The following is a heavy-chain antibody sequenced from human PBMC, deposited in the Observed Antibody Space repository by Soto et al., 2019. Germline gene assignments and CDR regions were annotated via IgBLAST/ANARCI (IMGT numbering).Heavy chain of an antibody. CDR2: IYYSGST. V-gene: IGHV4-61*01. Sequence: QVQLQESGPGLVKPSETLSLTCTVSGGSVSSGSYYWSWIRQPPGKGLEWIGYIYYSGSTNYNPSLKRRVTISVDTSKNQFSLKLSSVTAADTAVYYCARGPLPYSLDPWGQGTLVTVSS. J-gene: IGHJ5*02. CDR3: ARGPLPYSLDP. CDR1: GGSVSSGSYY. D-gene: IGHD5-18*01.